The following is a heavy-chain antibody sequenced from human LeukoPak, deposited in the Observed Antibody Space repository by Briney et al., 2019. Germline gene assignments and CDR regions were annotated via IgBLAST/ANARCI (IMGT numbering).Heavy chain of an antibody. CDR3: AKDGDLRYFDWLLGSYFDY. D-gene: IGHD3-9*01. CDR2: ISYDGSNK. CDR1: GFTFSSYG. J-gene: IGHJ4*02. V-gene: IGHV3-30*18. Sequence: GGSLRLSCAASGFTFSSYGMHWVRQAPGKGLEWVAVISYDGSNKYYADSVKGRFTISRDNSKNTLYLQMNSLRAEDTAVYYCAKDGDLRYFDWLLGSYFDYWGQGTLVTVSS.